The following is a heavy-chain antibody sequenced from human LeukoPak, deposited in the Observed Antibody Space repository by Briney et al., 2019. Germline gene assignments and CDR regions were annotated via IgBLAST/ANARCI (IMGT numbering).Heavy chain of an antibody. J-gene: IGHJ4*02. D-gene: IGHD3-22*01. CDR2: ISISGTKT. Sequence: GGSLRLSCAASEFDFSTHAMTWVRQAPGKGLEWVSAISISGTKTYYADSVKGRFTISRDNSKNTLYLQMYSLRAEDTAVYYCAPGTSGYYYYFDSWGQGTLVTVSS. V-gene: IGHV3-23*01. CDR1: EFDFSTHA. CDR3: APGTSGYYYYFDS.